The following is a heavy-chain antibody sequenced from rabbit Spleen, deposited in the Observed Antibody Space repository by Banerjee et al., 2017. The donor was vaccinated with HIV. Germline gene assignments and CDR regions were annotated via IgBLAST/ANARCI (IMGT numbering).Heavy chain of an antibody. V-gene: IGHV1S45*01. Sequence: QEQLVESGGGLVQPEGSLTLTCKASGFSFSSSYWMCWVRQAPGKGLEWIGCIVTGSGNTYYASWAKGRFTITSNTNQNTVDLKMTTLTAADTATYFCAREPGRRFSLWGPGTLVTVS. CDR2: IVTGSGNT. CDR3: AREPGRRFSL. J-gene: IGHJ4*01. CDR1: GFSFSSSYW. D-gene: IGHD4-2*01.